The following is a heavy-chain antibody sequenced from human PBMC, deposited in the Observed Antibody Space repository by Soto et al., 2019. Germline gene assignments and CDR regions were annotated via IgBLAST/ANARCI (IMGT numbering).Heavy chain of an antibody. CDR2: IGTAGDT. CDR3: ARSPPTVTNDWYFDL. CDR1: GFTFSSYD. D-gene: IGHD4-17*01. J-gene: IGHJ2*01. V-gene: IGHV3-13*01. Sequence: EVQLVESGGGLVQPGGSLRLSCAASGFTFSSYDMHWVRQATGKGLEWVSAIGTAGDTYYPGSVKGRFTISRENAKNSLYLQMNSLRAGDTSVYYCARSPPTVTNDWYFDLWGRGTLVTVSS.